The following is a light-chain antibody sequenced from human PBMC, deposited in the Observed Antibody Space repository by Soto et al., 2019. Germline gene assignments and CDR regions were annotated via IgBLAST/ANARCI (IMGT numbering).Light chain of an antibody. V-gene: IGKV1-17*01. CDR2: DAS. CDR1: HGIRDD. Sequence: IQMTQSPSSLSASVGDRVTITCRASHGIRDDLGWYQQKPGKAPKLLIYDASSLESGVPSRFSGSGSGTEFTLTITSLQPDDFATYYCRQYNSYPWTFGQGTKVDIK. J-gene: IGKJ1*01. CDR3: RQYNSYPWT.